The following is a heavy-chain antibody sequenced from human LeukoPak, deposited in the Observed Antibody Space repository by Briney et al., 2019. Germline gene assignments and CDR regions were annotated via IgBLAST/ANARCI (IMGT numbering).Heavy chain of an antibody. CDR1: GFIFSSYA. CDR3: AKDGDLYGHADY. CDR2: ISYDGSNK. V-gene: IGHV3-30-3*01. J-gene: IGHJ4*02. Sequence: GGSLRLSCAASGFIFSSYAMHWVRQAPGKGLEWVASISYDGSNKYYADSLKGRFTISRDNSKKTLYLQMNSLRAEDSAVYYCAKDGDLYGHADYWGQGTLVTVSS. D-gene: IGHD4-17*01.